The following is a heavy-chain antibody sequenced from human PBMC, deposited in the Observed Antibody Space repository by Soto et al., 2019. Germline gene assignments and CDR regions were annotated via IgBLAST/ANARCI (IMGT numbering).Heavy chain of an antibody. CDR1: GLTFSMYW. D-gene: IGHD1-26*01. CDR2: ISYDGSTT. J-gene: IGHJ4*02. Sequence: SLRRSGVLCGLTFSMYWMHWVRQVPGESPFWVSRISYDGSTTNYSDSLRGGFTISRDNSKNTLYLQMNNLNPDDTAIYYCTRGPRAASSGTGAHWGQGTTVTVSS. V-gene: IGHV3-74*01. CDR3: TRGPRAASSGTGAH.